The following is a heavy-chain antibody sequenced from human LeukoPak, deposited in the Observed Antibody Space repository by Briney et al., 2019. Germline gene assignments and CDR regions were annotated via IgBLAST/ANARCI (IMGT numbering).Heavy chain of an antibody. CDR3: AKELIAAAGLYGMVV. CDR1: GFTFSSYG. CDR2: ISYDGSNK. V-gene: IGHV3-30*18. Sequence: GGSLRLSCAASGFTFSSYGMHWVRQAPGKGLEWVAVISYDGSNKYYADSVKGRFTISRDNSKNTLYLQMNSLRAEDTAVYYCAKELIAAAGLYGMVVWGQGTTVTVSS. D-gene: IGHD6-13*01. J-gene: IGHJ6*02.